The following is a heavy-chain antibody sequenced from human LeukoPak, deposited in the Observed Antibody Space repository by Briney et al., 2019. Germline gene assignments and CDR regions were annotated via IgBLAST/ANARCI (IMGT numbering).Heavy chain of an antibody. V-gene: IGHV1-69*13. CDR3: ARDDDFWSGYYA. Sequence: ASVKVSCKASGGTFSSYAISWVRQAPGQGLEWMGGIIPIFGTANYAQKFQGRVTITADESTSTAYMELSSLRSEDTAVYYCARDDDFWSGYYAWGQGTLVTVSS. J-gene: IGHJ5*02. D-gene: IGHD3-3*01. CDR1: GGTFSSYA. CDR2: IIPIFGTA.